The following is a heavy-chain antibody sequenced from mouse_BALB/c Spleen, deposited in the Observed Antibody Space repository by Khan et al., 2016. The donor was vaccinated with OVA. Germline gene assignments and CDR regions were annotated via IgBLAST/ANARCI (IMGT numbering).Heavy chain of an antibody. V-gene: IGHV1-18*01. Sequence: DVKLVESGPELMKPGASVKISCKTSGYTFTEYTLHWVKQSHGKSLEWIGVINPKNGVTSYNQKFKGKATLTVDKSSSTAYMEFRSLTSEDSAVYYCARDAGRYWGQGTSVTVSS. CDR3: ARDAGRY. J-gene: IGHJ4*01. CDR2: INPKNGVT. D-gene: IGHD3-3*01. CDR1: GYTFTEYT.